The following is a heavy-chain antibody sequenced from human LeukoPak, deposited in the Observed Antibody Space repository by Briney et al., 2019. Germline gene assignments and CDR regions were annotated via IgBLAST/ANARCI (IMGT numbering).Heavy chain of an antibody. Sequence: QSGGSLRLSCAASGFTFSSYAMSWVRQAPGKGLEWVSAISGSGGSTYCADSVKGRFTISRDNSKNTLYLQMNSLRAEDTAVYYCAKGGDYDFWSGSNWFDPWGQGTLVTVSS. V-gene: IGHV3-23*01. CDR2: ISGSGGST. D-gene: IGHD3-3*01. CDR3: AKGGDYDFWSGSNWFDP. CDR1: GFTFSSYA. J-gene: IGHJ5*02.